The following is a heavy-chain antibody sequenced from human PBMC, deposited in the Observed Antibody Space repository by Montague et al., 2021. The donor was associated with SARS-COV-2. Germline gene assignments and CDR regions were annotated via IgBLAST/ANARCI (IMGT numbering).Heavy chain of an antibody. CDR2: ISYDGSNK. D-gene: IGHD3-22*01. CDR3: ARGGQFRAPGYYDYYYYGMDF. J-gene: IGHJ6*02. V-gene: IGHV3-30*04. CDR1: GFTFSGYA. Sequence: SLRLSCAASGFTFSGYAMHWVRQAPGKGLEWAAVISYDGSNKYYADSVKGRFTISRDNSKNTLYLQMNSLRAEDTAVYYCARGGQFRAPGYYDYYYYGMDFWGQGTTVTVSS.